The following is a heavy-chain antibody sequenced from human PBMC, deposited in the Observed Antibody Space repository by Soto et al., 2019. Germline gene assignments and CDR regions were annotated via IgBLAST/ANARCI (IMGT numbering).Heavy chain of an antibody. J-gene: IGHJ6*02. CDR2: IYYSGST. CDR1: VGSITSSNW. V-gene: IGHV4-4*02. Sequence: NPSETLSLTCAVSVGSITSSNWWSCVRQPPGKGLEWIGYIYYSGSTNYNPSLKSRVTISVDTSKNQFSLKLSSVTAADTAVYYCARRMILWFGDPWDYYGMDVWGQGTTVTVSS. CDR3: ARRMILWFGDPWDYYGMDV. D-gene: IGHD3-10*01.